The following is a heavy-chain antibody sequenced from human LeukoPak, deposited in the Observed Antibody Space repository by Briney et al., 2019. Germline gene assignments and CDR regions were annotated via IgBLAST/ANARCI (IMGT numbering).Heavy chain of an antibody. CDR1: GFTFSSHN. CDR2: ITTGSSTI. Sequence: PGGSLRLSRAASGFTFSSHNMNWVRQAPGRGLEWISYITTGSSTIKYADSVKGRFTISRDNTKSSLYLQMNSLRAEDTAVYYCARDRGAVGGLLSYHFYYMDVWGKGTPVTVS. CDR3: ARDRGAVGGLLSYHFYYMDV. J-gene: IGHJ6*03. D-gene: IGHD3-16*01. V-gene: IGHV3-48*01.